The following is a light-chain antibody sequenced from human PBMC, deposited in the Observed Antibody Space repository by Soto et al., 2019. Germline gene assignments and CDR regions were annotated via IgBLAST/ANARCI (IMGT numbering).Light chain of an antibody. CDR2: EDN. V-gene: IGLV6-57*04. CDR3: QSYDSSNPWV. J-gene: IGLJ3*02. Sequence: NFMLTQPHSVSESPGKTVTISCTRSSGSIASNYVQWYQQRPGSAPTTVIYEDNQRPSGVPDRFSGSIDSSSNSASLTTSGLKTEDEADYYCQSYDSSNPWVFGGGTKLTVL. CDR1: SGSIASNY.